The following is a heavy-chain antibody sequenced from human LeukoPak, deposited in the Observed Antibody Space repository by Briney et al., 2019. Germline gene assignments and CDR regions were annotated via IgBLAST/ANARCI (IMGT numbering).Heavy chain of an antibody. D-gene: IGHD4-11*01. CDR2: ISSGSGTI. J-gene: IGHJ3*02. Sequence: QPGGSLRLSFAASGFTFSSYSMNWVRQAPGKGLEYVSYISSGSGTIYYADSVKGRFTISRDNAKNSLYLQMNNLSAEDTAVYYCARAQKYSYDAFDIWGQGTMVTVSS. CDR3: ARAQKYSYDAFDI. V-gene: IGHV3-48*04. CDR1: GFTFSSYS.